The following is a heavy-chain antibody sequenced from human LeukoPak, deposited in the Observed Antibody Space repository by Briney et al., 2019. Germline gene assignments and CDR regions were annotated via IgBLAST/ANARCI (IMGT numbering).Heavy chain of an antibody. D-gene: IGHD5-18*01. J-gene: IGHJ4*02. CDR1: GFTFSSYW. V-gene: IGHV3-7*05. CDR3: TRSGAMD. CDR2: IKQDGSEK. Sequence: GGSLRLSSAASGFTFSSYWLNWFRQAPGKGLEWVANIKQDGSEKYYVDSVKGRFIISRDNAKNSLYLQMNSLRVEDTAVYYCTRSGAMDWGQGTLVTVSS.